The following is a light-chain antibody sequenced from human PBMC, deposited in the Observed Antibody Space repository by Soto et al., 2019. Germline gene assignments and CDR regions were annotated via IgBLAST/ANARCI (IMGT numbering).Light chain of an antibody. V-gene: IGKV3-15*01. J-gene: IGKJ2*01. CDR2: GAF. Sequence: EIVMTQSPATLSVSPGERVTLSGRASQSVSSKLAWFQQKPGQAPRLLIYGAFTRATGIPTRFSGSGSETEFTLAISSLQSEDFAVYYCQQYNMWPHTFGQGTKVDIK. CDR3: QQYNMWPHT. CDR1: QSVSSK.